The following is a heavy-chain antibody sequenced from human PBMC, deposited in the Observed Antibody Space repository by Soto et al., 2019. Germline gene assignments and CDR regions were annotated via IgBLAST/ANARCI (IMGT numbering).Heavy chain of an antibody. V-gene: IGHV3-53*01. Sequence: PGGSLRLSCAASGFTVSSNYMSWVRQAPGKGLEWVSVIYSGGSTYYADSVKGRFTISRDNSKNTLYLQMNSLRAEDTAVYYCARDLEGDGNLLDYWGQGTLVTVS. CDR2: IYSGGST. CDR1: GFTVSSNY. J-gene: IGHJ4*02. CDR3: ARDLEGDGNLLDY. D-gene: IGHD2-15*01.